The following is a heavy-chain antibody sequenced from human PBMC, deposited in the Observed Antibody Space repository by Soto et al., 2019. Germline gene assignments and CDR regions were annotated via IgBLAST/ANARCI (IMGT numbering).Heavy chain of an antibody. Sequence: SETLSLTCAVYGGSFSGYYWSWIRQPPGKGLECIGEINHSGSTNYNPSLKSRVTISVDTSKNQFSLKLSSVTAADTAVYYCARAPRGISWYPTQKFDYWGQGTLV. CDR2: INHSGST. V-gene: IGHV4-34*01. CDR3: ARAPRGISWYPTQKFDY. J-gene: IGHJ4*02. CDR1: GGSFSGYY. D-gene: IGHD6-13*01.